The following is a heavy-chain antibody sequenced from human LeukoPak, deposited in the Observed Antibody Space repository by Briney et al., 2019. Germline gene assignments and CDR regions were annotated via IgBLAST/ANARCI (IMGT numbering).Heavy chain of an antibody. CDR3: AKGAGPPWFDP. CDR1: NGSTSSVTYF. Sequence: PSQTLSPTCPVANGSTSSVTYFWGWLRQPAGNGLEWIGRMSSSGASTYSPTLKSRVTISIATSRNQFSMTLNSVTDEDTAVYYCAKGAGPPWFDPWGQGTLVTVSS. CDR2: MSSSGAS. V-gene: IGHV4-61*02. D-gene: IGHD6-19*01. J-gene: IGHJ5*02.